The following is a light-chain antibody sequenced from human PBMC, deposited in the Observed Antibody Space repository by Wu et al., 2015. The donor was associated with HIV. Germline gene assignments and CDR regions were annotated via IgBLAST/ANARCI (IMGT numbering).Light chain of an antibody. CDR3: QKYNAAPWT. CDR2: GAS. V-gene: IGKV1-NL1*01. Sequence: IQMTQSPSSLSASVGDRVTITCRATQDISNSLAWYQQKPGKAPKLLVYGASRLESGVPSRFRGSGSETDYTLTISSLQPEDFARYYCQKYNAAPWTFGQGTKVEMK. CDR1: QDISNS. J-gene: IGKJ1*01.